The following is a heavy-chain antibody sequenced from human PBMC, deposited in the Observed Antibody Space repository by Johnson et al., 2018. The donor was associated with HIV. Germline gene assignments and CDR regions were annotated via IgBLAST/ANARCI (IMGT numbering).Heavy chain of an antibody. Sequence: VQLVESGGGVVQPGRSLRLSCAASGFTFSSYAMHWVRQAPGKGLEWVAFIRYDGSNKYYADSVKGRFTISRDNSKNTLYLQMNSLRAEDTAVYYCARACSGGSCYEEKSPDAFDIWGQGTMVTVSS. D-gene: IGHD2-15*01. V-gene: IGHV3-30*04. CDR2: IRYDGSNK. CDR1: GFTFSSYA. J-gene: IGHJ3*02. CDR3: ARACSGGSCYEEKSPDAFDI.